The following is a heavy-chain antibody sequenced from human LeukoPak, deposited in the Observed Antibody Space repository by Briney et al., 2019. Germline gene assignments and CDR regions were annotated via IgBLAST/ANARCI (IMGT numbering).Heavy chain of an antibody. D-gene: IGHD1-26*01. CDR1: GYTFINHA. V-gene: IGHV1-18*01. CDR2: ISAYNGDT. J-gene: IGHJ5*02. Sequence: ASVKVSCKATGYTFINHAITWVRQAPGQRLEWMGWISAYNGDTNYAQKLQGRVSMTTDTSTSTAYMELRSLTSDDTAVYYCVRVVVGSTVWFDPWGQGTLVTVSS. CDR3: VRVVVGSTVWFDP.